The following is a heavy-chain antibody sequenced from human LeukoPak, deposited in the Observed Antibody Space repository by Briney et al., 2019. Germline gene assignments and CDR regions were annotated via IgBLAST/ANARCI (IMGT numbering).Heavy chain of an antibody. CDR3: AAAAIREGNNHCHY. CDR1: GGTFITYG. D-gene: IGHD5-24*01. Sequence: SVNVSCKASGGTFITYGINWVRQAPGQGLEWMGGIVPMFGIANYAQKFQGRVTITTDESSTTAYMELSSLRSEDTAVYYCAAAAIREGNNHCHYCGQGTLVPVSS. J-gene: IGHJ4*02. V-gene: IGHV1-69*05. CDR2: IVPMFGIA.